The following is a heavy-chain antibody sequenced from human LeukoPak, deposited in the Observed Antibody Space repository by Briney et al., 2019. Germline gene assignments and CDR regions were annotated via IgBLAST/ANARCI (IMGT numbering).Heavy chain of an antibody. J-gene: IGHJ6*02. CDR1: GYSFTSYW. CDR3: ARCESGSRIGYYYYYGMDV. CDR2: IYPGDSDT. Sequence: GESLKISCKGSGYSFTSYWIGWVRQMPGKGLEWMGIIYPGDSDTRYSPSFQGQVTISADKSISTAYLQWSSLKASDTAMYYCARCESGSRIGYYYYYGMDVWGQGTTVTVSS. V-gene: IGHV5-51*01. D-gene: IGHD1-26*01.